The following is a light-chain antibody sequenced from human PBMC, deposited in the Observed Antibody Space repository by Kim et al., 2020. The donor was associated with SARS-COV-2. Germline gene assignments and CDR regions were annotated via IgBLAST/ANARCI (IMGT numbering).Light chain of an antibody. V-gene: IGLV3-1*01. J-gene: IGLJ1*01. CDR1: KLGDKY. CDR3: QAWDSSTYV. Sequence: VSPEQTARINCSGDKLGDKYACWYQQKPGQSPVLVIYQDSKRPSGIPERFSGSNSGNTATLTISGTQAMDEADYYCQAWDSSTYVFGTGTKVTVL. CDR2: QDS.